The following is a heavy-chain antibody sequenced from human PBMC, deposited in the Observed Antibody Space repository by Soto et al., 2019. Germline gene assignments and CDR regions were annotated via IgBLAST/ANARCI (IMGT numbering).Heavy chain of an antibody. V-gene: IGHV1-8*01. CDR3: ARSGFCGGDFPDGMDV. CDR2: MNPNSGNT. J-gene: IGHJ6*02. D-gene: IGHD2-21*02. CDR1: GYTFTSYD. Sequence: ASVKISCKASGYTFTSYDINWVRQATGQGLEWMGWMNPNSGNTGYAQKFQGRVTMTRNTSISTAYMELSSLRSEDTAVYYCARSGFCGGDFPDGMDVWGQGTTVTVSS.